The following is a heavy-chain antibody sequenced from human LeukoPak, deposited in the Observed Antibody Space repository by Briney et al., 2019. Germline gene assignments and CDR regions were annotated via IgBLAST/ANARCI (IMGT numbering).Heavy chain of an antibody. V-gene: IGHV5-51*01. J-gene: IGHJ4*02. CDR2: IDPADSDT. CDR3: ARLIGAFSGSSGYSDY. CDR1: GYSFSSFW. D-gene: IGHD3-22*01. Sequence: PGGSLRLSCAASGYSFSSFWLSWVRQMPGKGLEWMGLIDPADSDTRYSPSFQGQVIFSVDNATKTAYLQWSSLKASDTAMYYCARLIGAFSGSSGYSDYWGQGTLVTVSS.